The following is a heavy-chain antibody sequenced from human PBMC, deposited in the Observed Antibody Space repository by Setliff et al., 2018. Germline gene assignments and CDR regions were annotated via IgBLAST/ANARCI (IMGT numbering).Heavy chain of an antibody. CDR1: GDSLRNDY. CDR3: ARWRVRDSGYYPRLSYMDV. J-gene: IGHJ6*03. V-gene: IGHV4-4*08. Sequence: PSETLSLTCSVSGDSLRNDYWTWIRQPPGKGLEWIGNMHAGGNINYNPSLKSRVTLSLATSKNQFSLNLTSVTAADTAVYYCARWRVRDSGYYPRLSYMDVWGKGTTVTVSS. D-gene: IGHD3-22*01. CDR2: MHAGGNI.